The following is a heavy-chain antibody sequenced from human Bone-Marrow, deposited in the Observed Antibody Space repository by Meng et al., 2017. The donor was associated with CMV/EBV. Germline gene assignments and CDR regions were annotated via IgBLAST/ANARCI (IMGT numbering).Heavy chain of an antibody. D-gene: IGHD6-19*01. CDR1: GYTFTSYD. V-gene: IGHV1-8*01. J-gene: IGHJ6*02. CDR2: MNPNSGNT. Sequence: ASVKVSCKASGYTFTSYDINWVRQATGQGLEWMGWMNPNSGNTGYAQKFQGRVTMTRNTSISTAYMELSSLRSEDTAVYYCARDQKQWLVTGFYGMDVWGQGTTVTVSS. CDR3: ARDQKQWLVTGFYGMDV.